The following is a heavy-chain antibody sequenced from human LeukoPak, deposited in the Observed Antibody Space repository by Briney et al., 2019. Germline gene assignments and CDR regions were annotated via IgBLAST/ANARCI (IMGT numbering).Heavy chain of an antibody. Sequence: SETLSLTCAVSGGSISSSNWWSWVRQPPGKGLEWIGEIYHSGSTNYNSSLKSRVTISVDKSRNQFSLKLSSVTAADTAVYYCASGGLTASRYYYYGMDVWGKGPRSPSPQ. J-gene: IGHJ6*01. CDR2: IYHSGST. V-gene: IGHV4-4*02. CDR3: ASGGLTASRYYYYGMDV. CDR1: GGSISSSNW. D-gene: IGHD1-20*01.